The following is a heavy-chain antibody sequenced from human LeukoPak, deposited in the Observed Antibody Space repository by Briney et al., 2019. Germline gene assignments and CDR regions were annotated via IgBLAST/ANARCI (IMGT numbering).Heavy chain of an antibody. V-gene: IGHV3-20*04. D-gene: IGHD3-10*01. CDR1: GITFSSYG. Sequence: GGSLRLSCAASGITFSSYGMSWVRQAPGKGLEWVSGINWNGGSTGYADSVKGRFTISRDNAKNSLYLQMNSLRAEDTALYYCASAGLTYGSGSYFVYWGQGTLVTVSS. CDR3: ASAGLTYGSGSYFVY. CDR2: INWNGGST. J-gene: IGHJ4*01.